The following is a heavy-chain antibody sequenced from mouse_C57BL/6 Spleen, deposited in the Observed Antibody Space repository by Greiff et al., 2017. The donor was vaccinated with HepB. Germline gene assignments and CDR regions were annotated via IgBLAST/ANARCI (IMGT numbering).Heavy chain of an antibody. V-gene: IGHV6-3*01. CDR2: IRLKSDNYAT. CDR1: GFTFSNYW. D-gene: IGHD2-2*01. J-gene: IGHJ3*01. CDR3: TDGYESLAWFAY. Sequence: EVKLMESGGGLVQPGGSMKLSCVASGFTFSNYWMNWVRQSPEKGLEWVAQIRLKSDNYATHYAESVKGRFTISRDDSKSSVYLQMNNLRAEDTGIYYCTDGYESLAWFAYWGQGTLVTVSA.